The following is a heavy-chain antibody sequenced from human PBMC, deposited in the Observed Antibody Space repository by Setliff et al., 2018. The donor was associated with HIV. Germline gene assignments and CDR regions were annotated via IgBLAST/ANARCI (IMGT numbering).Heavy chain of an antibody. J-gene: IGHJ2*01. D-gene: IGHD6-13*01. V-gene: IGHV1-46*01. CDR3: ARVGAAAGTAWYFDL. Sequence: ASVKVSCKTSGYIFSNYYIHWVRQAPGQGLEWMAIIDSDNGYTTYAQRFQGRVTMTRDTSTSTVYMELSSLRSEDTAVYYCARVGAAAGTAWYFDLWGRGTLVTVSS. CDR1: GYIFSNYY. CDR2: IDSDNGYT.